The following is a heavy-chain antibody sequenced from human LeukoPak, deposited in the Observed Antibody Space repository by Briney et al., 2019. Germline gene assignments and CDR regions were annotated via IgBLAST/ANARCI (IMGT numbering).Heavy chain of an antibody. CDR3: ARGWGGDCHHVH. Sequence: ASVKVSCKASGYTFTSYAMHWVRQAPGQRLEWMGWIYGGNGNTKYSQKFQGRVSITRDTSASTVYMELSSLGSEDTAVYYCARGWGGDCHHVHWGQGTLVTVSS. V-gene: IGHV1-3*01. J-gene: IGHJ4*02. D-gene: IGHD2-21*02. CDR1: GYTFTSYA. CDR2: IYGGNGNT.